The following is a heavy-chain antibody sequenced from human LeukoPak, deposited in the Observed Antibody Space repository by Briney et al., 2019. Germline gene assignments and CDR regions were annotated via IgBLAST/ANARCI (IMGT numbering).Heavy chain of an antibody. CDR3: ARVMGTGYSSGWYANSDWFDP. V-gene: IGHV1-46*01. Sequence: ASVKVSCKASGYTFTSYYIHWVRQAPGQGLEWMGLINPSGGSTNYAQKFQGRVTMTRDTSISTAYMELSRLRYDDTAVYYCARVMGTGYSSGWYANSDWFDPWGQGTLVTVSS. CDR1: GYTFTSYY. D-gene: IGHD6-19*01. J-gene: IGHJ5*02. CDR2: INPSGGST.